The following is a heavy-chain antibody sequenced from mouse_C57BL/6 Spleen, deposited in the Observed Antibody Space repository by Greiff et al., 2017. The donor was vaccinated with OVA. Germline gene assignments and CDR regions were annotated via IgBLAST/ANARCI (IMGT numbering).Heavy chain of an antibody. D-gene: IGHD2-4*01. CDR3: ARWSHYDYDGNYFDY. Sequence: VQLQQPGTELVKPGASVKLSCKASGYTFTSYWMHWVKQRPGQGLEWIGNINPSNGGTNYNEKFKSKATLTVDKSSSTAYMQRSSLTSEDSAVYYCARWSHYDYDGNYFDYWGQGTTLTVSS. CDR2: INPSNGGT. V-gene: IGHV1-53*01. J-gene: IGHJ2*01. CDR1: GYTFTSYW.